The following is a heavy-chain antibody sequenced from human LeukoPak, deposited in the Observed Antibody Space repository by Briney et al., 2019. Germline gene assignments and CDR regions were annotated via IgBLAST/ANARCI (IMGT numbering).Heavy chain of an antibody. J-gene: IGHJ4*02. V-gene: IGHV1-3*01. CDR1: GYTFTSCA. D-gene: IGHD6-13*01. CDR3: ARDLGPLDPDPTRQIAAAGIGGY. Sequence: GASVKVSCKASGYTFTSCAMHWVRQAPGQRLEWMGWINAGNGNTKYSQKFQGRVTITRDTSASTAYMELSSLRSEDTAVYYCARDLGPLDPDPTRQIAAAGIGGYWGQGTLVTVSS. CDR2: INAGNGNT.